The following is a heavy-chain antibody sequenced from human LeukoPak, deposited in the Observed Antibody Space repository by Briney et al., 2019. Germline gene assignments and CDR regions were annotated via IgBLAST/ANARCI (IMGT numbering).Heavy chain of an antibody. V-gene: IGHV4-4*08. CDR2: IYSNGSS. CDR1: GGSISDYY. D-gene: IGHD2-2*01. CDR3: ARTQCSSTSCYLRRGNAFDI. J-gene: IGHJ3*02. Sequence: SETLSLTCTVSGGSISDYYWSWIRQPPGKGLEWIGYIYSNGSSHCNPSLKSRVTISVDTSKNHFSLNLSSVTAADTAVYYCARTQCSSTSCYLRRGNAFDIWGQGSLVIVST.